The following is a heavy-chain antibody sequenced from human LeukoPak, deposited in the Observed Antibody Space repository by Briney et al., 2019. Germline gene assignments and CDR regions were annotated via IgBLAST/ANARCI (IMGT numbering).Heavy chain of an antibody. Sequence: GGSLRLSCAASGFTFSSYWMHWVRQAPGKGVVWVSRINSDGSSTSYADSVKGRFTISRDNAKNTLYLQMNSLRAEDTAVYYCARVDSSSWSPFDYWGQGTLVTVSS. D-gene: IGHD6-13*01. CDR2: INSDGSST. CDR1: GFTFSSYW. CDR3: ARVDSSSWSPFDY. J-gene: IGHJ4*02. V-gene: IGHV3-74*01.